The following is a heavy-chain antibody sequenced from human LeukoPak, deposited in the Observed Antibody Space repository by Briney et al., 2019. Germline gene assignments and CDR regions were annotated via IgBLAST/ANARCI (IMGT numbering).Heavy chain of an antibody. CDR3: QLYYYGSGSYYNPDAFDI. Sequence: GESLRLSCAASGFTFSSYGMHWVRQAPGKGLEWVAVISYDGSNKYYADSVKGRFTISRDNSKNTLYLQMNSLRAEDTAVYYCQLYYYGSGSYYNPDAFDIWGQGTMVTVSS. CDR2: ISYDGSNK. D-gene: IGHD3-10*01. J-gene: IGHJ3*02. CDR1: GFTFSSYG. V-gene: IGHV3-30*03.